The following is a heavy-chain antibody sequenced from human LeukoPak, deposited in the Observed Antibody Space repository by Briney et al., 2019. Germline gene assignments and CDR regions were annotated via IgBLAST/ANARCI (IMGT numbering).Heavy chain of an antibody. CDR2: ISSSGSTI. CDR3: ARDLTHYYGSGNWFDP. Sequence: GGSLRLSRAASGFTFSSYEMNWVRQAPGEGLEWVSYISSSGSTIYYADSVKGRFTISRDNAKNSLYLQMNSLRDEDTAVYYCARDLTHYYGSGNWFDPWGQGTLVTVSS. D-gene: IGHD3-10*01. CDR1: GFTFSSYE. J-gene: IGHJ5*02. V-gene: IGHV3-48*03.